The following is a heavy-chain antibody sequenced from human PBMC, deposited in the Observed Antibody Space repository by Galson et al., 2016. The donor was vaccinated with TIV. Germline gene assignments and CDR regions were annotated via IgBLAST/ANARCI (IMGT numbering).Heavy chain of an antibody. CDR1: GYTFFTYY. CDR3: AVWSNIYFFAL. D-gene: IGHD2-2*02. CDR2: IDPTRGGT. V-gene: IGHV1-46*01. Sequence: SVKVSCKASGYTFFTYYMHWVRQAPGQGLEWVGVIDPTRGGTTYAQRFQGRVTMTSNKSTSTVYMDLSNLRSDDTAVFYCAVWSNIYFFALWGQGTLITVSS. J-gene: IGHJ4*02.